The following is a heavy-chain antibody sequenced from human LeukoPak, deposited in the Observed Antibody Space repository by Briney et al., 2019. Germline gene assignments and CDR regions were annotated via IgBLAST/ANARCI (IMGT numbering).Heavy chain of an antibody. CDR1: GFTVSNNY. CDR3: AKDGGIVVAGKEGFDY. D-gene: IGHD6-19*01. Sequence: GGSLRLSCAASGFTVSNNYMSWVRQSPGKGLEWVSVIYTDGSTYYTDSVKGRFTTSRDNSKNMLYLQMNSLRAEDTAVYYCAKDGGIVVAGKEGFDYWGQGTLVTVSS. J-gene: IGHJ4*02. CDR2: IYTDGST. V-gene: IGHV3-53*05.